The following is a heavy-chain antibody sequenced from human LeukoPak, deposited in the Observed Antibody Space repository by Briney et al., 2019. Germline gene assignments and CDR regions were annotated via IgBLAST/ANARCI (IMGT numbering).Heavy chain of an antibody. J-gene: IGHJ4*02. D-gene: IGHD3-22*01. Sequence: ASVKVSCKASGGSLKNFAISWVRQAPGQGLEWMGRINPNSGGTNYAQKFQGRVTMTRDTSISTAYMELSRLRSDDTAVYYCARYYYDSSGYYWYFDYWGQGTLVTVSS. V-gene: IGHV1-2*06. CDR2: INPNSGGT. CDR3: ARYYYDSSGYYWYFDY. CDR1: GGSLKNFA.